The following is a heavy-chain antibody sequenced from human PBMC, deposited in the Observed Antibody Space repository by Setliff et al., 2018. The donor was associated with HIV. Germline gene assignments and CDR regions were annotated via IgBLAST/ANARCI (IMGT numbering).Heavy chain of an antibody. V-gene: IGHV3-30*01. Sequence: GGSLRLSCAASGFTFRSYAMHWVRQAPGKGLEWVAVLSYDGSNKYYADSVKGRFTISRDNSKNTLYLQMNSLRAEDTAVYYCARSVIGYYYYGMDVWGQGTLVTVSS. J-gene: IGHJ6*02. CDR3: ARSVIGYYYYGMDV. D-gene: IGHD3-10*01. CDR1: GFTFRSYA. CDR2: LSYDGSNK.